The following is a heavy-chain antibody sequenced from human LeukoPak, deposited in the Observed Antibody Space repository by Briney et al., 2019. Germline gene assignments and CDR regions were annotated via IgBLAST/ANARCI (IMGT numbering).Heavy chain of an antibody. CDR3: AIRQQLLSGPLDH. CDR2: MSGSGGCT. V-gene: IGHV3-23*01. D-gene: IGHD4-11*01. J-gene: IGHJ4*02. CDR1: GFAFSTYA. Sequence: GGSLRLSCAGSGFAFSTYAMSGVGQTPGRGREGVSSMSGSGGCTYYADSVKGRFTISRDNSKNTLHLQMNSLRVEDTAVYYCAIRQQLLSGPLDHWGQGTLVTVSS.